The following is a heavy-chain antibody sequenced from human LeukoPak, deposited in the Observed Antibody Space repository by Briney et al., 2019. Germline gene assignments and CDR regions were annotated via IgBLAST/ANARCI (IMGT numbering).Heavy chain of an antibody. V-gene: IGHV3-30*03. CDR3: ARDRDSSSYFDY. J-gene: IGHJ4*02. CDR1: GFTFRTYS. D-gene: IGHD6-13*01. CDR2: VSADGRTQ. Sequence: GGSLRLSCAASGFTFRTYSIHWVRQAPGKGLEWVTVVSADGRTQLYSDSVKGRFTVSRDNSKNTLYLQMNSLRAEDTAVYYCARDRDSSSYFDYWGQGTLVTVSS.